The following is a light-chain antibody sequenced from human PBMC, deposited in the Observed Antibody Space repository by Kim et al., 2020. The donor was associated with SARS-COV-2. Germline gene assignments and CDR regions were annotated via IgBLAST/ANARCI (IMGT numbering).Light chain of an antibody. CDR3: SAWDSSLSAQV. J-gene: IGLJ2*01. CDR2: RNN. CDR1: SNNVGNQG. Sequence: QAGLTQPPSVSKGLRLTATLTCTGNSNNVGNQGAAWLQQHQGHPPKLLSYRNNNRPSGISERLSASRSGNTASLTITGLQPEDEADYYCSAWDSSLSAQVFGGGTKLTVL. V-gene: IGLV10-54*01.